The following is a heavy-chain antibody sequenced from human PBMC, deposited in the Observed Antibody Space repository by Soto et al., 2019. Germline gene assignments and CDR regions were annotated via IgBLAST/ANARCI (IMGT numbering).Heavy chain of an antibody. Sequence: PGGSLRLSCAVSGFIFSRYSMNWVRQAPGRGLEWVAYITSSSDTIYYSDSVKGRFTISRDNGKNSLFLQMNSLRDEDTAVYYCARVVVVIPPGYYYAMDVWGQGTTVTVSS. CDR1: GFIFSRYS. J-gene: IGHJ6*02. CDR2: ITSSSDTI. D-gene: IGHD3-22*01. V-gene: IGHV3-48*02. CDR3: ARVVVVIPPGYYYAMDV.